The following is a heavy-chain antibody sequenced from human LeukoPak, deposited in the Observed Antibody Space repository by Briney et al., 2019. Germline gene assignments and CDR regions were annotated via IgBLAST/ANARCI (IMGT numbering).Heavy chain of an antibody. CDR2: INGDGTIA. Sequence: GGSLRLSCAASGFTFTSYWMHWVRQAPGKGMVWVSRINGDGTIATYADSVKGRFTISRDNAKNTVYLQMNSLRAEDTAVYYCLSVLVTDRYNNNNYWGQGTLVTVSS. J-gene: IGHJ4*02. CDR3: LSVLVTDRYNNNNY. CDR1: GFTFTSYW. D-gene: IGHD5-24*01. V-gene: IGHV3-74*01.